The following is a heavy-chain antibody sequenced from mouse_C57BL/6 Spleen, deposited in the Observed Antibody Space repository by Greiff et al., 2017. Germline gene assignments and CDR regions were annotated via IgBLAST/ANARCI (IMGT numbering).Heavy chain of an antibody. V-gene: IGHV1-61*01. CDR1: GYTFTSYW. D-gene: IGHD2-5*01. CDR3: ARNSNYDWYFDV. J-gene: IGHJ1*03. Sequence: QVQLLQPGAELVRPGSSVKLSCKASGYTFTSYWMDWVKQRPGQGLEWIGNIYPSDSETPYNQKFKDKATLTVDKSSSPAYMQLSSLTSEDSAVYYCARNSNYDWYFDVWGTGTTVTVSS. CDR2: IYPSDSET.